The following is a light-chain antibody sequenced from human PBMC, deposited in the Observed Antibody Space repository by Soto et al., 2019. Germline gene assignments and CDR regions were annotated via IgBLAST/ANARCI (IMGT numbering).Light chain of an antibody. V-gene: IGKV1-33*01. Sequence: DIQMTQSPSSLSASVGDRVTITCQASHDINLYLNWYQQKPGKAPRLLIYDASNVETGVPSRFSGDGSETDFTLTSNSLQPEDIATYYCLQYDTLPPTFGPGTKVEIQ. CDR1: HDINLY. J-gene: IGKJ3*01. CDR2: DAS. CDR3: LQYDTLPPT.